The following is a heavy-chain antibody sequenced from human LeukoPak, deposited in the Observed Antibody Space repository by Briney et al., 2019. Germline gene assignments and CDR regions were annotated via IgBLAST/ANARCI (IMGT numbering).Heavy chain of an antibody. Sequence: HGESLKISCKGSGFSFTSYWIGWVRQMPGKGLEWMGIIYPGDSDTRYSPSFQGQVTISADKSINTAYLQWSSLKASDTAMYFCARGPYYGGSGMDYWGQGTLVTVS. D-gene: IGHD4-23*01. V-gene: IGHV5-51*01. CDR1: GFSFTSYW. CDR2: IYPGDSDT. J-gene: IGHJ4*02. CDR3: ARGPYYGGSGMDY.